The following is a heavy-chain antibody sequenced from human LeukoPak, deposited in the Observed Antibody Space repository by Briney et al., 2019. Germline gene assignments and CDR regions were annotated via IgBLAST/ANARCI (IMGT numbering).Heavy chain of an antibody. D-gene: IGHD2-2*02. V-gene: IGHV3-11*01. CDR1: GFIFSDYH. J-gene: IGHJ4*02. CDR3: ARWSRSTSCYIAY. CDR2: ISSGGSYI. Sequence: GGSLRLSCAASGFIFSDYHMSWIRQAPGKGLEWVSYISSGGSYIYYADSVKGRFTISRDNAKSSLYLQMNGLRAEDTAVYYCARWSRSTSCYIAYWGQGTLVTVSS.